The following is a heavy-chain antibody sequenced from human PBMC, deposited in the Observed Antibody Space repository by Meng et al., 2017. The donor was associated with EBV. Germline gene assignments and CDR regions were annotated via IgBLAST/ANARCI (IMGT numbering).Heavy chain of an antibody. D-gene: IGHD6-6*01. Sequence: HITLKEFCPTLVNPPQTLTLTCTFSGFSLSTSGVGLGWIRQPPGKALEWLALIYWDDDKRYSPSLKSRLTITKDTSKNQVVLTMTNMDPVDAATYYCAHIIAARPFDYWGQGTLVTVSS. CDR3: AHIIAARPFDY. J-gene: IGHJ4*02. CDR1: GFSLSTSGVG. CDR2: IYWDDDK. V-gene: IGHV2-5*02.